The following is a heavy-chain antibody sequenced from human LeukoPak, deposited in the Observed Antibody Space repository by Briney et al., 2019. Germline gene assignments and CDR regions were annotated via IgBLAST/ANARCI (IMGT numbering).Heavy chain of an antibody. Sequence: GGSLRLSCAASGFTFSSYAMSWVRQAPGKGLEWVSSISSSSSYIYYADSVKGRFTISRDNAKNSLYLQMNSLRAEDTAVYYCARSPYNSYGSSFCDYWGQGTLVTVSS. D-gene: IGHD5-18*01. V-gene: IGHV3-21*01. CDR3: ARSPYNSYGSSFCDY. CDR1: GFTFSSYA. CDR2: ISSSSSYI. J-gene: IGHJ4*02.